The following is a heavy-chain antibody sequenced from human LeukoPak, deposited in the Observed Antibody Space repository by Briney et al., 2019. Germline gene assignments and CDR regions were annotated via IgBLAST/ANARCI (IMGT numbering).Heavy chain of an antibody. CDR1: GGTFSSYA. V-gene: IGHV1-69*13. Sequence: SVKVSXKASGGTFSSYAISWVRQAPGQGLEWMGGIIPIFGTANYAQKFQGRVTITADESTSTAYMELSSLRSEDTAVYYCARGRNPSDIVVVPAAIDAGWFDPWGQGTLVTVSS. D-gene: IGHD2-2*02. CDR2: IIPIFGTA. J-gene: IGHJ5*02. CDR3: ARGRNPSDIVVVPAAIDAGWFDP.